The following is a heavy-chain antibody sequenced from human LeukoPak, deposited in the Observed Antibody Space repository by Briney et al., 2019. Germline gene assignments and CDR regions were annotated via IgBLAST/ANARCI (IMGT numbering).Heavy chain of an antibody. Sequence: SSETLSLTCTVSGGSISSYYWSWIRQPPGKGLEWIGYIYYSGSTNYNPSLKSRVTISVDTSKNQFSLKLSSVTAADTAVYYCARETTGRYYHYYYMDVWGKGTTVTVSS. V-gene: IGHV4-59*01. J-gene: IGHJ6*03. CDR1: GGSISSYY. CDR3: ARETTGRYYHYYYMDV. CDR2: IYYSGST. D-gene: IGHD1-1*01.